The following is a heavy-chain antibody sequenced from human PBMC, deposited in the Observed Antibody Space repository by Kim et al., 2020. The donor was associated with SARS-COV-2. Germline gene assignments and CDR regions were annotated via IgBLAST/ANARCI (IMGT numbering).Heavy chain of an antibody. V-gene: IGHV4-4*07. CDR3: ARDPGYSSSWDPYYYYGMDV. D-gene: IGHD6-13*01. CDR1: GGSISSYY. J-gene: IGHJ6*02. CDR2: IYTSGST. Sequence: SETLSLTCTVSGGSISSYYWSWIRQPAGKGLEWIGRIYTSGSTNYNPSLKSRVTMSVDTSKNQFSLKLSSVTAADTAVYYCARDPGYSSSWDPYYYYGMDVWGQGTTVTVSS.